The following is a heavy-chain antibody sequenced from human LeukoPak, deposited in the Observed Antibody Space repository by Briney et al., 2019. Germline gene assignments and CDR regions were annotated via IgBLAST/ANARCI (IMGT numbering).Heavy chain of an antibody. CDR1: GGSISSGSYY. CDR2: IYTSGST. CDR3: ARATMLGDNFDY. Sequence: SETLSLTCTVSGGSISSGSYYWSWIRQPAGKGLEWIGRIYTSGSTNYNPSLKSRVTISVDTSKNQFSLKLSSVTAADTAVYYCARATMLGDNFDYWGQGTLVTVSS. D-gene: IGHD3-10*02. J-gene: IGHJ4*02. V-gene: IGHV4-61*02.